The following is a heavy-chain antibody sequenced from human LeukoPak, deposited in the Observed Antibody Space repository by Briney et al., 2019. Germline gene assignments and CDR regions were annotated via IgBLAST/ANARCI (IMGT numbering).Heavy chain of an antibody. CDR2: IYYRGST. V-gene: IGHV4-39*01. J-gene: IGHJ4*02. Sequence: PSETLSLTCTVSRGSIGSDSYYWGWIRQPPGKGREWIGTIYYRGSTYYNPSLKSRVTISVDTSKNQLSLKLSSLTAAAKAVSYCAKSRGNSYGYIDYWGQGALVTASS. D-gene: IGHD5-18*01. CDR3: AKSRGNSYGYIDY. CDR1: RGSIGSDSYY.